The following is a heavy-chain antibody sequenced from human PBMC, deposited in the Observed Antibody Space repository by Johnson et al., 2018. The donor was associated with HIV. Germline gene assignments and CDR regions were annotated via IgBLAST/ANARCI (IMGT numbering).Heavy chain of an antibody. Sequence: QMLLVESGGGVVQPGGSLRLSCAASGFTFSSYGMHWVRQAPGKGLEWMAFIRYDGSNKYYADSVKGRFTISRDNSKNTLYLQMNSRRAEDTAVYYCAKDWALIAAAQFDIWGQGTMVTVSS. CDR3: AKDWALIAAAQFDI. D-gene: IGHD6-13*01. CDR1: GFTFSSYG. J-gene: IGHJ3*02. CDR2: IRYDGSNK. V-gene: IGHV3-30*02.